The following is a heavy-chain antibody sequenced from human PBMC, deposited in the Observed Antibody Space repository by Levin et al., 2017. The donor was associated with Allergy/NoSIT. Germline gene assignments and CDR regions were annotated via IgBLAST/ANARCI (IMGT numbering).Heavy chain of an antibody. V-gene: IGHV3-49*04. CDR2: IRAKAYGGTP. CDR3: TRGSGRYEY. Sequence: GGSLRLSCTGSGFTFGDFAMTWVRQVPGGGLAWVGYIRAKAYGGTPEYAASVKGRFIIPRDDSKGIAYLQMNGLKNEDTATYYCTRGSGRYEYGGLGARVTVSS. J-gene: IGHJ4*02. D-gene: IGHD3-3*01. CDR1: GFTFGDFA.